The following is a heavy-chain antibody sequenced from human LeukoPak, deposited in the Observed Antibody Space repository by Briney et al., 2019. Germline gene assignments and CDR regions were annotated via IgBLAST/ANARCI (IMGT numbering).Heavy chain of an antibody. CDR1: GFSFSDYD. Sequence: GGSLSLSCAASGFSFSDYDMHWVRQGNGEGLDWVAYISGSSGTIHSADSVRGRFSISRDNVQQSLYLQMNSLRSEDTAAYYCVVFGVYGGLWGERAVFTASS. D-gene: IGHD4-23*01. V-gene: IGHV3-48*01. J-gene: IGHJ4*02. CDR2: ISGSSGTI. CDR3: VVFGVYGGL.